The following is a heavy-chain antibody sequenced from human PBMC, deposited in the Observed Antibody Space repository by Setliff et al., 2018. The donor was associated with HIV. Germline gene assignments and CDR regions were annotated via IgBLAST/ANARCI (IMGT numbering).Heavy chain of an antibody. CDR1: GGSISSYY. J-gene: IGHJ4*02. V-gene: IGHV4-59*01. CDR2: VYYSGST. D-gene: IGHD6-13*01. Sequence: SETLSLTCTASGGSISSYYWHWIRQSPGKGLEWIGYVYYSGSTNYNPSLKSRLSTSIDTSRNQFSLKLTSATAADTALYYCARGGIAARDFDYWGQGTQVTVS. CDR3: ARGGIAARDFDY.